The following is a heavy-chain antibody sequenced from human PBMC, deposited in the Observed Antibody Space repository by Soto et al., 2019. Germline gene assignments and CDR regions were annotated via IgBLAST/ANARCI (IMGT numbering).Heavy chain of an antibody. CDR2: ISSTAGRTS. Sequence: EVQLLQSGGGFRPPGGSVRLSCATSGFTFNTYPMTWVRQAPGKGLEWVASISSTAGRTSSYTDSVKGRFAIARDFSDNSVYLEMNNLRVDDTAVYFCAKGVLSFHYGMEVWGQGTTVTVSS. V-gene: IGHV3-23*01. D-gene: IGHD3-10*01. CDR3: AKGVLSFHYGMEV. J-gene: IGHJ6*02. CDR1: GFTFNTYP.